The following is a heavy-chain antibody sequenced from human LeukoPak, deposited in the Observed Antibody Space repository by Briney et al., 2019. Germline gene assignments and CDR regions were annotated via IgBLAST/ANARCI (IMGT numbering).Heavy chain of an antibody. Sequence: KPSETLSLTCAVYGGSFSGYYWSWIRQPPGKGLEWIGEINHSGSTNYNPSLKSRVTISVDTSKNQFSLKLSSVTAADTAVYYCARAALVVITWWYFDYWGQGTLVTVSS. CDR3: ARAALVVITWWYFDY. V-gene: IGHV4-34*01. CDR2: INHSGST. CDR1: GGSFSGYY. J-gene: IGHJ4*02. D-gene: IGHD3-22*01.